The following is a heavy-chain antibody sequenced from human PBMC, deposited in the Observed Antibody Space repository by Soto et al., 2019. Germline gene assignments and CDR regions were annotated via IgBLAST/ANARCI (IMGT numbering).Heavy chain of an antibody. V-gene: IGHV4-61*01. J-gene: IGHJ4*02. Sequence: SETLSLTCTVSGGSVSSGSYYWSWIRQPPGKGLEWIGYTYYSGSTNYNPSLKSRVTISVDTSKNQFSLKLSSVTAADTAVYYCARDTAMGVSSYYFDYWGQGTLVTVSS. CDR1: GGSVSSGSYY. CDR3: ARDTAMGVSSYYFDY. D-gene: IGHD5-18*01. CDR2: TYYSGST.